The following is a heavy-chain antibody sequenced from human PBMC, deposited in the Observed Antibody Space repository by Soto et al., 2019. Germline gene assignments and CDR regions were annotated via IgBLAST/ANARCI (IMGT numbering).Heavy chain of an antibody. CDR3: ARARHLAGYTNTWFEN. Sequence: EVQLVESGGALVQPGGSLRLSCAASGFIFSGHDMHWVRQVPGKVLQWVSGIAIAGDTYYSGSVRGRFTISRENAKNSLYLQMNSLRAEDTAVYYCARARHLAGYTNTWFENWGRGPLVSVSS. D-gene: IGHD5-12*01. V-gene: IGHV3-13*04. CDR2: IAIAGDT. CDR1: GFIFSGHD. J-gene: IGHJ4*02.